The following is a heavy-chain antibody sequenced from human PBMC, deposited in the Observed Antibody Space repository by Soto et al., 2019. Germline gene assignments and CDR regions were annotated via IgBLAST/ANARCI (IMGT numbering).Heavy chain of an antibody. CDR3: GRVRVDKAEGWFDP. Sequence: GESLKISCKGSGYSFTTYWITWVRQVPGKGLEWMGRIDPSDSYANYSPSFQGHVTMSADKSISTAYLQWSSLKASDTAMYYCGRVRVDKAEGWFDPWGQGTLVTVSA. CDR1: GYSFTTYW. D-gene: IGHD5-12*01. V-gene: IGHV5-10-1*01. J-gene: IGHJ5*02. CDR2: IDPSDSYA.